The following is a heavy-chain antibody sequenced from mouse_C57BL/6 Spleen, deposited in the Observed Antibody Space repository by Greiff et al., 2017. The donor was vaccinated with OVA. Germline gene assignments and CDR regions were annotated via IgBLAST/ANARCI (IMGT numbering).Heavy chain of an antibody. Sequence: EVQGVESGGDLVKPGGSLKLSCAASGFTFSSYGMSWVSQTPDKRLEWVATISSGGSNIYYTDSVKGRFTISRDNAKNTLYLQMSSLKSEDTAMYYCTRSITTVVAHFAYWGQGTPLTVSS. CDR1: GFTFSSYG. V-gene: IGHV5-6*01. CDR3: TRSITTVVAHFAY. J-gene: IGHJ2*01. CDR2: ISSGGSNI. D-gene: IGHD1-1*01.